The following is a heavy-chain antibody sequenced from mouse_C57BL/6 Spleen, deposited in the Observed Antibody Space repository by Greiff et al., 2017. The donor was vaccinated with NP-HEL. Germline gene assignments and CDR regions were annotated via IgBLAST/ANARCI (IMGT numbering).Heavy chain of an antibody. CDR1: GYTFTDYN. D-gene: IGHD3-1*01. J-gene: IGHJ4*01. CDR3: ATTGGGFSHYYAMDY. V-gene: IGHV1-18*01. CDR2: INPNNGGT. Sequence: EVKLQESGPELVKPGASVKIPCKASGYTFTDYNMDWVKQSHGKSLEWIGDINPNNGGTIYNQKFKGKATLTVDKSSSTAYMELRSLTSEDTAVYYCATTGGGFSHYYAMDYWGQGTSVTVSS.